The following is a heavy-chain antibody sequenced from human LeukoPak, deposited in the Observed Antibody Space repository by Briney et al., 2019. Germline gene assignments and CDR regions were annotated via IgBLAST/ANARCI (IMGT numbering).Heavy chain of an antibody. CDR3: ARDYYDSSGYQPFDY. CDR1: GFTFSSYS. CDR2: ISSSSSYI. Sequence: KPGGSLRLSCAASGFTFSSYSMNWVRQAPGKGLEWVSSISSSSSYIYYANSVKGRFTISRDNAKNSLYLQMNSLRAEDTAVYYCARDYYDSSGYQPFDYWGQGTPVTVSS. J-gene: IGHJ4*02. D-gene: IGHD3-22*01. V-gene: IGHV3-21*01.